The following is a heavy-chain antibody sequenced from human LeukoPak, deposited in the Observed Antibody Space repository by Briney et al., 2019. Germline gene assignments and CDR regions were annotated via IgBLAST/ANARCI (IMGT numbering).Heavy chain of an antibody. Sequence: ASVKVSCKASGYTFTSYDINWVRQATGQGLEWMGWMNPNSGNTGYAQKFQGRVTITRNTSISTAYMELSSLRSDDTAVYYCARDGASRAGTYYYMDVWGEGTTVTVSS. CDR3: ARDGASRAGTYYYMDV. V-gene: IGHV1-8*03. CDR2: MNPNSGNT. J-gene: IGHJ6*03. CDR1: GYTFTSYD. D-gene: IGHD6-13*01.